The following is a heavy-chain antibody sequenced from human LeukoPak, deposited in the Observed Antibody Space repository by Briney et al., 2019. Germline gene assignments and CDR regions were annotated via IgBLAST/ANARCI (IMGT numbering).Heavy chain of an antibody. D-gene: IGHD3-22*01. CDR2: ISYDGSNK. J-gene: IGHJ3*02. Sequence: GGSLRLSCAASGFTFSSYGMHWVRQAPGKGLEWVAVISYDGSNKYYADSVKGRFTISRDNSKNTLYLEMNSLRAEDTAVYYCAREYYDSSGSKRSAFDIWGQGTMVTVSS. CDR3: AREYYDSSGSKRSAFDI. CDR1: GFTFSSYG. V-gene: IGHV3-30*03.